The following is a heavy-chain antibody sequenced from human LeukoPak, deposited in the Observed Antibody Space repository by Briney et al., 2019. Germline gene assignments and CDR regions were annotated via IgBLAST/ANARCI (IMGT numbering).Heavy chain of an antibody. CDR1: GFTFDDYA. CDR3: ARAGIAVTHRWFDP. J-gene: IGHJ5*02. V-gene: IGHV3-9*01. CDR2: ISWNSGSI. D-gene: IGHD6-19*01. Sequence: GGSLRLSCAASGFTFDDYAMHWVRQAPGKGLEWVSGISWNSGSIGYADSVKGRFTISRDNAKNTLYLQMNSLRAEDTAVYYCARAGIAVTHRWFDPWGQGTLVTVSS.